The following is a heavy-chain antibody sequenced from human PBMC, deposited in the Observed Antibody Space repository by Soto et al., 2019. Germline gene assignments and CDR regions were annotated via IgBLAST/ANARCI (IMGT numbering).Heavy chain of an antibody. J-gene: IGHJ6*03. CDR2: ISSSGSTI. CDR1: GFTFSDYY. V-gene: IGHV3-11*01. Sequence: GGSLRLSCAASGFTFSDYYMSWIRQAPGKGLEWVSYISSSGSTIYYADSVKGRFTISRDNAKNSLYLQMNSLRAEDTAVYYCARGCSGGSYYYYYYYMDVWGKGTTVTVSS. CDR3: ARGCSGGSYYYYYYYMDV. D-gene: IGHD2-15*01.